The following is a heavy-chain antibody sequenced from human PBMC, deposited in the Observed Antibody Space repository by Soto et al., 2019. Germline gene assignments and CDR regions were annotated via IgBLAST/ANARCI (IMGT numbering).Heavy chain of an antibody. V-gene: IGHV3-9*01. J-gene: IGHJ5*02. D-gene: IGHD3-10*01. CDR3: AKESLDYYGSGKGWFDP. CDR1: VFTFDDYA. CDR2: ISWNSGSI. Sequence: GGSLRLSCAASVFTFDDYAMHWVRQAPGKGLEWVSGISWNSGSIGYADSVKGRFTISRDNAKNSLYLQMNSLRAEDTALYYCAKESLDYYGSGKGWFDPWGQGTLVTVSS.